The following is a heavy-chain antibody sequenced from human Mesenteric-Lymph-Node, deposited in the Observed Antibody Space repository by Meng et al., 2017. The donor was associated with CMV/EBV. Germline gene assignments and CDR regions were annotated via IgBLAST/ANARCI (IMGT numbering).Heavy chain of an antibody. V-gene: IGHV3-30*02. CDR1: GFTFSRNN. CDR2: ILYDGSNG. CDR3: AKDSGVETYYLDY. D-gene: IGHD3-3*01. J-gene: IGHJ4*02. Sequence: GESLKISCAASGFTFSRNNMHWVRQAPGKGLEWVAFILYDGSNGYYVESVKGRFTISRDNSKNTLYLQMNNLRPEDTALYFCAKDSGVETYYLDYWGQETLVTASS.